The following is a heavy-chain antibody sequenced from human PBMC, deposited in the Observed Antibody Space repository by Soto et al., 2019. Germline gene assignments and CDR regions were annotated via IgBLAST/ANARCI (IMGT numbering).Heavy chain of an antibody. CDR1: GFTFDDYA. D-gene: IGHD6-19*01. J-gene: IGHJ4*02. Sequence: GGSLRLSCTAFGFTFDDYAMHWVRQVPGKGLEWVAGISWNGNGLGYAGSVKGRFTISRDNAKNSLNLQMSSLRVEDTALYYCVRDTGSGLAVAVFIHWGQGTPVTVSS. CDR2: ISWNGNGL. V-gene: IGHV3-9*01. CDR3: VRDTGSGLAVAVFIH.